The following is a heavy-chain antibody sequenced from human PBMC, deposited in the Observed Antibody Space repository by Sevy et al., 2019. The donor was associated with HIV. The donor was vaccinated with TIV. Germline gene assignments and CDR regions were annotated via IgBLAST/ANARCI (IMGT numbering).Heavy chain of an antibody. CDR1: GFTFSSYW. CDR2: IKQDGSEK. J-gene: IGHJ4*02. D-gene: IGHD3-10*01. Sequence: GGCLRLSCAASGFTFSSYWMSWVRQAPGKGLEWVANIKQDGSEKYYVDSVKGRFTISRDNAKNSLYLQMNSLRAEDTAVYYCAREGEEYYYGSGSPFDYWGQGTLVTVSS. CDR3: AREGEEYYYGSGSPFDY. V-gene: IGHV3-7*01.